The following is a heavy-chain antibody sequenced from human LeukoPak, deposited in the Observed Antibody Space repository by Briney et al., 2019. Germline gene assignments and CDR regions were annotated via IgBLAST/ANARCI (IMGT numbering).Heavy chain of an antibody. J-gene: IGHJ4*02. CDR3: ARAAITTYYYDSSGYFYFDY. Sequence: PSETLSLTCTVSGGSISSGGYYWSWIRQHPGKGLEWIGYIYYSGSTYYNPSLKSRVTISVDTSKNQFSLKLSSVTAADTAVYYCARAAITTYYYDSSGYFYFDYWGQGTLVTVS. D-gene: IGHD3-22*01. CDR2: IYYSGST. V-gene: IGHV4-31*03. CDR1: GGSISSGGYY.